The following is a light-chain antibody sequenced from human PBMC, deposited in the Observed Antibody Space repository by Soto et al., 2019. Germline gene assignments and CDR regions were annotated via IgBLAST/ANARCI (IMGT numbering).Light chain of an antibody. CDR2: GAS. J-gene: IGKJ1*01. Sequence: EIVLTQSPGTLSLSPGERATLSCRASQSVASTYLAWYQQKPGQAPRLVVYGASSRATGIPDRFSGSGSGTDFTLTISRLEPEDFAVYYCQQYCHSPLTFGQGTKVEI. CDR1: QSVASTY. CDR3: QQYCHSPLT. V-gene: IGKV3-20*01.